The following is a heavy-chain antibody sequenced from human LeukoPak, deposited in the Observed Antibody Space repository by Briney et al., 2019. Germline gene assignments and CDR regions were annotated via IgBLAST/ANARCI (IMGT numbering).Heavy chain of an antibody. CDR2: ISYIGNT. Sequence: PSETLSLTCTVSGGSISSYHWSWIRQPPGKGLEWIGYISYIGNTNYNPSLKSQVTISIDTPKNQFSLKLTSVTAADTAVYYCARGRGQQWLEPFDPWGQGTLVTVSS. V-gene: IGHV4-59*13. J-gene: IGHJ5*02. CDR1: GGSISSYH. CDR3: ARGRGQQWLEPFDP. D-gene: IGHD6-19*01.